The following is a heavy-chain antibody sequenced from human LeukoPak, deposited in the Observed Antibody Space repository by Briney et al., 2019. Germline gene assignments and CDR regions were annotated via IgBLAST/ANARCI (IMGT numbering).Heavy chain of an antibody. CDR1: GFTFNSYA. Sequence: GGSLRLSCAASGFTFNSYAMRWVRQAPGKGLEWVSAISGSGGSTYYADSVKGRFTISRDNSKNTLYLQMNSLRAEDTAVYYCAKDRGDYSNYRPYYCDYWRQGTLVSVSS. CDR2: ISGSGGST. CDR3: AKDRGDYSNYRPYYCDY. D-gene: IGHD4-11*01. J-gene: IGHJ4*02. V-gene: IGHV3-23*01.